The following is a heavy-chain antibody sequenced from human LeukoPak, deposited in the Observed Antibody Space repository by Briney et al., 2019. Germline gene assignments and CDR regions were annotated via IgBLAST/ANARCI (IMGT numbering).Heavy chain of an antibody. CDR1: GFTFSSYG. CDR2: ISYDGSNK. D-gene: IGHD2-2*01. CDR3: ARDNSVVDY. J-gene: IGHJ4*02. V-gene: IGHV3-30*03. Sequence: GGSLRLSCAASGFTFSSYGMHWVRQAPGKGLEWVAVISYDGSNKYYAHSVKGRFTISRDNSKNTLYLQMNSLRAEDTAVYYCARDNSVVDYWGQGTLVTVSS.